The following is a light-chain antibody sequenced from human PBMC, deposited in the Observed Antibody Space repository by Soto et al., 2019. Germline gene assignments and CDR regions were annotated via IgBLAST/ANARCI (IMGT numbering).Light chain of an antibody. Sequence: DIHITHSPCSLSASVGDRVTITCRASQDVNTWLAWYQQKPGRAPNLLIFAASSLQSGVPSRFSGSGSGTEFTLTISSLQPDDFATYYCQHYNSYSEAFGQGTKVDIK. J-gene: IGKJ1*01. V-gene: IGKV1D-16*01. CDR3: QHYNSYSEA. CDR2: AAS. CDR1: QDVNTW.